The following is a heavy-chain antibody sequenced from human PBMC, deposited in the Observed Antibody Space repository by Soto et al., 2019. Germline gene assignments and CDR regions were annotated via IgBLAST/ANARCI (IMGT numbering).Heavy chain of an antibody. V-gene: IGHV4-34*01. CDR2: INHSGST. Sequence: SETLSLTCAVYGGSFSGYYWSWIRQPPGKGLEWIGEINHSGSTNYNPSLKSRVTISVDTSKNQFSLKLSSVTAADTAVYYCARGGYDFWSGYPPRYWGQGTLLTVSS. D-gene: IGHD3-3*01. J-gene: IGHJ4*02. CDR1: GGSFSGYY. CDR3: ARGGYDFWSGYPPRY.